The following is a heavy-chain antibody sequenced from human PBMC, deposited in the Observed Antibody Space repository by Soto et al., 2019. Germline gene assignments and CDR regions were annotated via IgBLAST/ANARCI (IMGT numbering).Heavy chain of an antibody. J-gene: IGHJ4*02. Sequence: ASVKVSCKASGYTFTGYYMHWVRQAPGQGFEWMGRISPKSGGTSYAQKFQGRVTMTWDTSLNTAYMELSSLISEDTAVYYCARPPGYISDWYYFDLWGQGTLVTVSS. CDR2: ISPKSGGT. CDR1: GYTFTGYY. CDR3: ARPPGYISDWYYFDL. V-gene: IGHV1-2*02. D-gene: IGHD6-19*01.